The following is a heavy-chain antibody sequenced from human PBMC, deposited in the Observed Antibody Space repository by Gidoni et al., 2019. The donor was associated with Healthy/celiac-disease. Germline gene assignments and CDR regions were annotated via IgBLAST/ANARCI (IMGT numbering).Heavy chain of an antibody. J-gene: IGHJ4*02. V-gene: IGHV4-39*01. CDR1: GGSISSSSYY. CDR2: IYYSGST. CDR3: ASSYDSSGYYSPLTVN. D-gene: IGHD3-22*01. Sequence: QLQLQESGPGLVKPSETLSLTCTVSGGSISSSSYYWGWIRQPPGKGLEWIGSIYYSGSTYYNPSLKSRVTISVDTSKNQFSLKLSSVTAADTAVYYCASSYDSSGYYSPLTVNWGQGTLVTVSS.